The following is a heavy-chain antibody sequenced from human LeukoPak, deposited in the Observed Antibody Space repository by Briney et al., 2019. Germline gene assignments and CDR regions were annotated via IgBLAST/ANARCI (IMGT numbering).Heavy chain of an antibody. Sequence: PGGSLRLSCAASGFTFSSYAMNWVRQAPGKGLEWVSSIIGINSSTYYADSVKGRFTISRDNSRDTLHLQVNSLRAEDTAVYYCASLYYDILTDYSSYYYYYYMDVWGKGTTVTVSS. CDR1: GFTFSSYA. CDR3: ASLYYDILTDYSSYYYYYYMDV. CDR2: IIGINSST. D-gene: IGHD3-9*01. J-gene: IGHJ6*03. V-gene: IGHV3-23*01.